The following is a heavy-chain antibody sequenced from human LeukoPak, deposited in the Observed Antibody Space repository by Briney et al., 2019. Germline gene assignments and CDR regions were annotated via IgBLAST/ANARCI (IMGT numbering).Heavy chain of an antibody. D-gene: IGHD6-19*01. V-gene: IGHV5-10-1*01. CDR1: GYSFPSYW. J-gene: IGHJ4*02. CDR2: IDPSDSYT. CDR3: VRRSTQWLVY. Sequence: GESLRISCKGSGYSFPSYWITWVRQMPGKGLEWMGRIDPSDSYTNYSPSFQGHVTISADKSISTAYLQWSSLKASDTAMYYCVRRSTQWLVYWGQGTLVTVSS.